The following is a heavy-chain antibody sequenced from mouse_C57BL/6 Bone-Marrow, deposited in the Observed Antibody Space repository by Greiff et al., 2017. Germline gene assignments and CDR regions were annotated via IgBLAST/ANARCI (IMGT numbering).Heavy chain of an antibody. D-gene: IGHD1-2*01. Sequence: VKLMESGAELARPGASVKLSCKASGYTFTSYGVSWVKQRTGQGLEWIGEIYPRSGNTYYNEKFNGKATRTADKYSSEAYMELRSLTSEDSAVYFCARERIMVYDGPFAYWGQGTLVTVSA. J-gene: IGHJ3*01. CDR2: IYPRSGNT. CDR3: ARERIMVYDGPFAY. V-gene: IGHV1-81*01. CDR1: GYTFTSYG.